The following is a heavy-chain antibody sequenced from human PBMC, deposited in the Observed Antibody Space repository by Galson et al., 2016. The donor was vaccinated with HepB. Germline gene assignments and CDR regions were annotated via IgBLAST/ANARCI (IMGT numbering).Heavy chain of an antibody. V-gene: IGHV3-33*01. CDR1: RFTFSSHA. J-gene: IGHJ4*02. CDR3: ARESYPNAIAEAGILDY. D-gene: IGHD6-13*01. CDR2: IWYDGSKK. Sequence: SLRLSCAASRFTFSSHAMHWVRQAPGKGLEWVAVIWYDGSKKYNVNSVKGRFTISRDNSKNTLYLQMNSLRAEDTAVYYCARESYPNAIAEAGILDYWGRGTQVTVSS.